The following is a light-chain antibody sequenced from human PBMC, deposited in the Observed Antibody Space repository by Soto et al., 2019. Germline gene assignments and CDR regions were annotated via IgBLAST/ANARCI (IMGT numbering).Light chain of an antibody. V-gene: IGKV1-5*03. CDR2: KAS. J-gene: IGKJ2*01. CDR3: QHYDSYPYT. Sequence: DIHMDQSPSALSASVGDRVTITCRASQDVSHWLAWYQQKPGQAPKLVIYKASSLESGVPSRFSGRGSGTEFTLTISDLQPDDFATYYCQHYDSYPYTFGQGTSLEIK. CDR1: QDVSHW.